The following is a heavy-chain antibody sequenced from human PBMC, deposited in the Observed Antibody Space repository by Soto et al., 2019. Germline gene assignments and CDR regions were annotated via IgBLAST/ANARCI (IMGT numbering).Heavy chain of an antibody. J-gene: IGHJ4*02. CDR1: GGSISSSSYY. D-gene: IGHD6-19*01. V-gene: IGHV4-39*01. CDR2: IYYSGST. Sequence: SETLSLTCTVSGGSISSSSYYWGWIRQPPGKGLEWIGSIYYSGSTHYNPSLKSRVTISVDTSKNQFSLKLSSVTAADTAVYYCARQSWKKYSSGWYWGQGTLVTVSS. CDR3: ARQSWKKYSSGWY.